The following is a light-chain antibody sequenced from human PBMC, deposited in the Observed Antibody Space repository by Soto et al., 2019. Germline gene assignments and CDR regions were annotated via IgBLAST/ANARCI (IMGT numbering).Light chain of an antibody. V-gene: IGKV3-20*01. CDR2: GAS. CDR1: QSVTSSY. J-gene: IGKJ1*01. Sequence: EIVLTQSPGTLSLSPGERATLSCRASQSVTSSYLAWYQQKPGQAPRLLIYGASGRATGIPDRFSGSGSGTDFTLTISRLEPEDFAVYYCQQSDDSPGTFGQGTKVDI. CDR3: QQSDDSPGT.